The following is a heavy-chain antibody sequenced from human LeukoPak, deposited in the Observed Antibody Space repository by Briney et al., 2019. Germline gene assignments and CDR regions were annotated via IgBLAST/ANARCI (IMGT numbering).Heavy chain of an antibody. J-gene: IGHJ6*02. CDR2: NNPNSGGT. D-gene: IGHD3/OR15-3a*01. CDR1: GYTFTGNY. Sequence: ASVKVSCKASGYTFTGNYIHWVRQAPGQGLDWMGWNNPNSGGTYYAQKFQGGVTMTRDTSISTAYMELSRLRSDDTAVYYCASREDTWDWRVYGVDVWGQGTTVTVSS. V-gene: IGHV1-2*02. CDR3: ASREDTWDWRVYGVDV.